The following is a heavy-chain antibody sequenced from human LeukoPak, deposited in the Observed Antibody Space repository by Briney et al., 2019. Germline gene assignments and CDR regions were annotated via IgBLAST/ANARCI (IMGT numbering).Heavy chain of an antibody. J-gene: IGHJ4*02. CDR3: AKDRGIAVAGNEFDY. CDR1: GFTFSTYA. CDR2: ISGSGGST. D-gene: IGHD6-19*01. Sequence: PGGSLRLSCAASGFTFSTYAMSWVRRAPGKGLEWVSVISGSGGSTYYADSVKGRFTISRDNSKNTLYVQMNSLRDEDTAVYYCAKDRGIAVAGNEFDYWGQGTLVTVSS. V-gene: IGHV3-23*01.